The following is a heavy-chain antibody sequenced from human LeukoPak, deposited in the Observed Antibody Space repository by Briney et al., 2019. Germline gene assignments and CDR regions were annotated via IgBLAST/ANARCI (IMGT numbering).Heavy chain of an antibody. D-gene: IGHD2-21*02. Sequence: GGSLRLSCAASGFTFSSYAMHWVRQAPGKGLEWVAVISYDGSNKYYADSVKGRFTISRDNSKNTLYLQMNSLRTDDTAVYYCAKDGGGADFFFDYWGQGTLVTVSS. CDR3: AKDGGGADFFFDY. V-gene: IGHV3-30*04. J-gene: IGHJ4*02. CDR2: ISYDGSNK. CDR1: GFTFSSYA.